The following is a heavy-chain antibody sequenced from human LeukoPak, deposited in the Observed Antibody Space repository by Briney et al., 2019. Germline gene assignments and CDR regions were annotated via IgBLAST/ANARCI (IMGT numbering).Heavy chain of an antibody. CDR1: GGTFSSYA. CDR2: IIPIFGTA. CDR3: ARDGSLSIAVAGSTFDY. V-gene: IGHV1-69*13. J-gene: IGHJ4*02. D-gene: IGHD6-19*01. Sequence: ASVKVSCKASGGTFSSYAISWVRQAPGQGLEWMGGIIPIFGTANYAQKFQGRVTITADESTSTAYMELSSLRSEDTAVYYCARDGSLSIAVAGSTFDYWGQGTLVTVSP.